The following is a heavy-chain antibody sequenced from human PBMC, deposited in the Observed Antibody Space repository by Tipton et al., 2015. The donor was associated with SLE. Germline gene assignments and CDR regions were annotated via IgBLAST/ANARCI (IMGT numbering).Heavy chain of an antibody. J-gene: IGHJ4*02. Sequence: TLSLTCTVSGGPISSYYWSWIRQAPGKGLEWIGYIYYSGSTNYNPSLKSRVTISVDTSKNQFSLKLISVTAADTAVYYCARTGIAAAVDYWGQGTLVTVSS. D-gene: IGHD6-13*01. V-gene: IGHV4-59*07. CDR3: ARTGIAAAVDY. CDR1: GGPISSYY. CDR2: IYYSGST.